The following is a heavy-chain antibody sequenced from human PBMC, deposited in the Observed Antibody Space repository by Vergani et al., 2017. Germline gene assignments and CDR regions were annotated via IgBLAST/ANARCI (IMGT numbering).Heavy chain of an antibody. J-gene: IGHJ4*02. V-gene: IGHV3-66*01. CDR1: GFTVSSHY. Sequence: EVQLVESGGGLVQPGGSLRLSCAASGFTVSSHYMSWVRQAPGKGLEWVSVIYSGGSTYYADSVKGRFTISRDNSKQTLYLQMNSLRAEDTAVYYCARVVDPCWGGYYYIDYWGQGTLVTVSS. CDR2: IYSGGST. CDR3: ARVVDPCWGGYYYIDY. D-gene: IGHD3-22*01.